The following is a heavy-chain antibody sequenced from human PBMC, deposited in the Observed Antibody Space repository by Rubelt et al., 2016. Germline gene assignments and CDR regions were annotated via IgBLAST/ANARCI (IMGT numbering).Heavy chain of an antibody. CDR3: ARLKSMYSSSWYYFDY. D-gene: IGHD6-13*01. V-gene: IGHV1-18*01. J-gene: IGHJ4*02. CDR2: ISAYNGNT. CDR1: GYTFTSYA. Sequence: SCKASGYTFTSYAMHWVRQAPGQGLEWMGWISAYNGNTNYVQKLQGRVTLTTDTSTSTAYMEMRSLRSEDTAVYYCARLKSMYSSSWYYFDYWGQGTLVTVSS.